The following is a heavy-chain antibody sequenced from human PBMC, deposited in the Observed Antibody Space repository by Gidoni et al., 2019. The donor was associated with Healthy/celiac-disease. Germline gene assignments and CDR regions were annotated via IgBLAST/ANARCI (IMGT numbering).Heavy chain of an antibody. J-gene: IGHJ5*02. D-gene: IGHD6-19*01. CDR1: GFTFSSYA. CDR3: AKGGGQWLVPGNWFDP. Sequence: EVQLLESGGGLVQPGGSLRLSCAASGFTFSSYAMSWVRQAPGKGLEWGSAISGSGGSTYYADSVKGRFTISRDNSKNTLYLQMNSLRAEDTAVYYCAKGGGQWLVPGNWFDPWGQGTLVTVSS. V-gene: IGHV3-23*01. CDR2: ISGSGGST.